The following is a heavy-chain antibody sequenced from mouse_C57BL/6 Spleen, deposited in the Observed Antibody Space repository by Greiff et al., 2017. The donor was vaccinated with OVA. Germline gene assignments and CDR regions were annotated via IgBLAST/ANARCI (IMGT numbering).Heavy chain of an antibody. CDR2: IHPNSGST. CDR3: AREGGIFFDY. CDR1: GYTFTSYW. D-gene: IGHD1-1*02. Sequence: VKLQQPGAELVKPGASVKLSCKASGYTFTSYWMHWVKQRPGQGLEWIGMIHPNSGSTNYNEKFKSKATLTVDKSSSTAYMQLSSLTSEDSAVYYCAREGGIFFDYWGQGTTLTVSS. J-gene: IGHJ2*01. V-gene: IGHV1-64*01.